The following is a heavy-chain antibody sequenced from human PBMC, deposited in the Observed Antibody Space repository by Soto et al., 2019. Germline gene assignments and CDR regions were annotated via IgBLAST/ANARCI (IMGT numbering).Heavy chain of an antibody. D-gene: IGHD2-15*01. CDR2: ISSSSSYI. J-gene: IGHJ4*02. Sequence: GESLKISCAASGFTFSSYSMNWVRHAPGRGLEWVSSISSSSSYIYYTDSLKGRFTISRDNAKNSLYLQMNSLRAEDTAVYYCARAYCRGGSCYSGDLFDYWGQGTLVTVSS. CDR1: GFTFSSYS. CDR3: ARAYCRGGSCYSGDLFDY. V-gene: IGHV3-21*01.